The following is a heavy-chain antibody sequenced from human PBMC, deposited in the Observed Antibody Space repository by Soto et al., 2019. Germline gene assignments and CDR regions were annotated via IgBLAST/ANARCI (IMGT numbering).Heavy chain of an antibody. Sequence: SQTLSLTCAISGDSVSSNSAAWSWIRQSPSRGLEWLGRTYYRSKWYNDYAVSVKSRITINPDTSKNQFSLQLNSVTPEDTAVYYCARDRDVSGSYYYYGMDVWGQGTTVTVSS. CDR3: ARDRDVSGSYYYYGMDV. CDR1: GDSVSSNSAA. J-gene: IGHJ6*02. CDR2: TYYRSKWYN. D-gene: IGHD3-22*01. V-gene: IGHV6-1*01.